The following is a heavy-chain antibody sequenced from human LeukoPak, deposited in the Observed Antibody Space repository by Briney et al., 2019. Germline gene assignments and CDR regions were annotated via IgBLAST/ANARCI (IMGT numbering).Heavy chain of an antibody. CDR3: ARATEPTGLYFDY. CDR1: GGTFSSYA. CDR2: IIPIFGTA. J-gene: IGHJ4*02. Sequence: ASVKVSCKASGGTFSSYAISWVRQAPGQGLEWMGGIIPIFGTANYAQKFQGRVTMTTDTSTSTAYMELRSLRSDDTAVYYCARATEPTGLYFDYWGQGTLVTVSS. D-gene: IGHD4-17*01. V-gene: IGHV1-69*05.